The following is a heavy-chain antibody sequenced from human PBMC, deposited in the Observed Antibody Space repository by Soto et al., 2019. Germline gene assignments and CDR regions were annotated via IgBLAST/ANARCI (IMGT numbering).Heavy chain of an antibody. CDR2: IYSGGST. CDR3: ARDLLRGYYYGSGSYYKPADYYYYYMDV. CDR1: GFTVSSNY. Sequence: GGSLRLSCAASGFTVSSNYMSWVRQAPGKGLEWVSVIYSGGSTYYADSVKGRFTISRHNSKNTLYLQMNSLRAEDTAVYYCARDLLRGYYYGSGSYYKPADYYYYYMDVWGKGTTVTVSS. J-gene: IGHJ6*03. V-gene: IGHV3-53*04. D-gene: IGHD3-10*01.